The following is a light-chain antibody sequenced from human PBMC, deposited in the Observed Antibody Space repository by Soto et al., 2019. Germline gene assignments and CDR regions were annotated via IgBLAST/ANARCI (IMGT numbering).Light chain of an antibody. Sequence: EIVLTQSRGTLSLSPGERATLSCRASQSVSSSYLAWYQQKPGQAPRLLIYGASSRATGIPDRFSGGGSGTDFTLTISRLEPEDFAVYYCQQYGSSPSYTFGQGTKLEIK. J-gene: IGKJ2*01. CDR2: GAS. CDR3: QQYGSSPSYT. V-gene: IGKV3-20*01. CDR1: QSVSSSY.